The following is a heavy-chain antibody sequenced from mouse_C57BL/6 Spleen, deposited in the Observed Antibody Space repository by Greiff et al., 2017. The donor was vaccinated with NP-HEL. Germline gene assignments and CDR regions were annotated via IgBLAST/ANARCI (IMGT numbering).Heavy chain of an antibody. D-gene: IGHD4-1*01. Sequence: EVHLVESGGGLVQPGGSLSLSCAASGFTFTDYYMSWVRQPPGQALEWLGFIRNKANGYTTEYSASVKGRFTISRDNSQSILYLQMNALRAEDSATYSCARSANWAFDYWGQGTTLTVSS. CDR2: IRNKANGYTT. CDR1: GFTFTDYY. V-gene: IGHV7-3*01. J-gene: IGHJ2*01. CDR3: ARSANWAFDY.